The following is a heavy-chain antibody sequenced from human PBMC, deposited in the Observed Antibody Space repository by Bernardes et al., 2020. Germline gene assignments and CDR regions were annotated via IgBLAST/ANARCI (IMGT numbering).Heavy chain of an antibody. J-gene: IGHJ6*03. V-gene: IGHV3-53*01. CDR1: GFTVSSNY. CDR3: ARDLVVATIFSYMDV. Sequence: GGSLRLSCAASGFTVSSNYMSWVRQAPGKGLEWVSVIYSGGSTYYADSVKGRFTISRDNSKNTLYLQMNSLRAEDTAVYYCARDLVVATIFSYMDVWGKGTTVTVSS. D-gene: IGHD5-12*01. CDR2: IYSGGST.